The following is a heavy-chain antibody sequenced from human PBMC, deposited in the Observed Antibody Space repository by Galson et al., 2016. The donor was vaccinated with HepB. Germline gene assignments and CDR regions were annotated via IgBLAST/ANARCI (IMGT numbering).Heavy chain of an antibody. D-gene: IGHD1-14*01. CDR3: ARLGRWNHAAEYDY. J-gene: IGHJ4*02. V-gene: IGHV1-2*02. CDR2: INPPDNGDT. Sequence: SVKVSCKASGYIFSDFYIYWLRQAPGQGLEWMGWINPPDNGDTKYAQKFQGRVTRTSDTSISTAYMELSRLTSDDTAVYYCARLGRWNHAAEYDYWGQGTLVTVSS. CDR1: GYIFSDFY.